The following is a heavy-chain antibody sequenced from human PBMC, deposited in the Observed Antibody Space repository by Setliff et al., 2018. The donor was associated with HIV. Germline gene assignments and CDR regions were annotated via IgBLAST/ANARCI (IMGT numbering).Heavy chain of an antibody. D-gene: IGHD4-4*01. J-gene: IGHJ4*02. CDR1: NFNSHG. CDR3: AKTSPKDGYSSDF. CDR2: SDYNGNT. V-gene: IGHV1-18*01. Sequence: NFNSHGITWVRQAPGRGLEWVGWSDYNGNTNYAQKFQDRVTMTTDTSTNTAYMELSSLGSDDTAVYYCAKTSPKDGYSSDFWGQGTPVTVSS.